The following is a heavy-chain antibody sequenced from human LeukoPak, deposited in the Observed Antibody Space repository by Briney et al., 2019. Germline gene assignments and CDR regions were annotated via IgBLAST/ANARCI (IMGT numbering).Heavy chain of an antibody. J-gene: IGHJ4*02. CDR2: TWYDGSNK. V-gene: IGHV3-33*01. Sequence: GGSLRLSCATSGFTFSSYGMHWVRQAPGKGLEWVALTWYDGSNKYYADSVKGRFTISRDNSNNTLYLQMNSLRAEDTAVYYCARVSCSSTSCSLPYYWGQGTLVTVSS. CDR1: GFTFSSYG. D-gene: IGHD2-2*01. CDR3: ARVSCSSTSCSLPYY.